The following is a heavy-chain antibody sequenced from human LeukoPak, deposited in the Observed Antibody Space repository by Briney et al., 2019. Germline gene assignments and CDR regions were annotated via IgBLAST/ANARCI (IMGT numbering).Heavy chain of an antibody. Sequence: ASVKVSCKASGYTFTSYYMHWVRQAPGQGLEWMGWINPNSGGTNYAQKFQGRVTMTRDKSISTAYMELSRLRSDDTAVYYCARGKHYDILTGSDYWGQGTLVTVSS. D-gene: IGHD3-9*01. CDR1: GYTFTSYY. CDR2: INPNSGGT. CDR3: ARGKHYDILTGSDY. J-gene: IGHJ4*02. V-gene: IGHV1-2*02.